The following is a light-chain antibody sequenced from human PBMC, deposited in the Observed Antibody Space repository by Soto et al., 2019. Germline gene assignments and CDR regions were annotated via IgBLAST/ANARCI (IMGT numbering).Light chain of an antibody. CDR2: GNS. Sequence: PGQRVTISCTGSSSNIGAGYDVHWYQQLPGTAPKLIIYGNSNRPSGVPDRFSGSKSGTSASLAIAGLQAEDEADFYCQSHDSSLSAYVFGTGTKVTVL. V-gene: IGLV1-40*01. CDR1: SSNIGAGYD. CDR3: QSHDSSLSAYV. J-gene: IGLJ1*01.